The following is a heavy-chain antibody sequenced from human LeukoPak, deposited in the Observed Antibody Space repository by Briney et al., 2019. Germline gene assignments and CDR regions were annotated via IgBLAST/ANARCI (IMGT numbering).Heavy chain of an antibody. J-gene: IGHJ4*02. CDR3: AKESWSTPFDY. Sequence: SETLSLTCTVSGGSISSSSYYWGWIRQPPGKGLEWIGSIYYSGSTYYNPSLKSRVTISVDTSKNQFSLKLSSVTAADTAVYYCAKESWSTPFDYWGQGTLVTVSS. V-gene: IGHV4-39*07. CDR2: IYYSGST. D-gene: IGHD2-15*01. CDR1: GGSISSSSYY.